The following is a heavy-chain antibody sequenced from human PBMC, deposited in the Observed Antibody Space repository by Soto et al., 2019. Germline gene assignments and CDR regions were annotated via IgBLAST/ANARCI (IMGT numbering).Heavy chain of an antibody. Sequence: PGGSLRLSCAASGFTFILYAMSWVRQAPGKGLEWVSAISGSGGSTYYADSVKGRFTISRDNSKNTLYLQMNSLRAEDTAVYYCAKSASSSWHRVINWFDPWGQGTLVTVSS. V-gene: IGHV3-23*01. CDR2: ISGSGGST. D-gene: IGHD6-13*01. CDR3: AKSASSSWHRVINWFDP. J-gene: IGHJ5*02. CDR1: GFTFILYA.